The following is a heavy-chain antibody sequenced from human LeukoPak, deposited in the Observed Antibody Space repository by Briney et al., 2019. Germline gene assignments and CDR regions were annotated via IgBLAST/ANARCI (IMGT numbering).Heavy chain of an antibody. Sequence: ASVKVSCKASGYTFTGYYMHWVRQAPGQGLEWMGWINPNSGGTNYAQKFRGRVTMTRDTSISTAYMELSRLRSDDTAVYYCARVPGIAAAGAKAPSEYYFDYWGQGTLVTVSS. CDR2: INPNSGGT. D-gene: IGHD6-13*01. J-gene: IGHJ4*02. CDR1: GYTFTGYY. CDR3: ARVPGIAAAGAKAPSEYYFDY. V-gene: IGHV1-2*02.